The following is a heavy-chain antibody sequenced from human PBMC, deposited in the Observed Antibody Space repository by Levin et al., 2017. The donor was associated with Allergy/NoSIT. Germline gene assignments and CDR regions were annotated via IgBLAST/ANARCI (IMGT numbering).Heavy chain of an antibody. V-gene: IGHV4-59*01. D-gene: IGHD6-6*01. Sequence: SETLSLTCTVSGGSISSYYWSWIRQPPGKGLEWIGYIYYSGSTNYNPSLKSRVTISVDTSKNQFSLKLSSVTAADTAVYYCARGIIAARLGNWFDPWGQGTLVTVSS. CDR1: GGSISSYY. CDR2: IYYSGST. CDR3: ARGIIAARLGNWFDP. J-gene: IGHJ5*02.